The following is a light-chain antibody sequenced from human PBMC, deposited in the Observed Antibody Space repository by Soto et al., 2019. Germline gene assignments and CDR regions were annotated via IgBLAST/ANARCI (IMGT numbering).Light chain of an antibody. V-gene: IGKV3-20*01. CDR3: HQYGSSAWT. CDR2: GAS. J-gene: IGKJ1*01. Sequence: EIVLTQSPGTPSLSPGERSTLSCRASQIVSSSYLAWYQQKPGQAPRLLIYGASSRATGIPDRFSGSGSGTDFTLTISRLEPEDFAVYYCHQYGSSAWTFGQGTKVDIK. CDR1: QIVSSSY.